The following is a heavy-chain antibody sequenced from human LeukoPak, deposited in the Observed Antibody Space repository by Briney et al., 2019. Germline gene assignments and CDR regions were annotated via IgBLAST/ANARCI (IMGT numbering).Heavy chain of an antibody. D-gene: IGHD6-6*01. J-gene: IGHJ4*02. CDR1: GFTFSNYG. Sequence: PGGSLRLSCAAPGFTFSNYGMHWGRQAPGKGLEWVAFIRSDGSNKYYADSVKGRFTISRDNSKNTLYLQMNSLRAEDTAVYYCAKGFEYRAYYFDYWGQGTLVTLSS. CDR3: AKGFEYRAYYFDY. V-gene: IGHV3-30*02. CDR2: IRSDGSNK.